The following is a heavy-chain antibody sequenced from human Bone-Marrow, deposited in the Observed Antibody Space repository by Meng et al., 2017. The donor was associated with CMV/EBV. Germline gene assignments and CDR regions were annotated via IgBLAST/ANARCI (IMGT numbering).Heavy chain of an antibody. D-gene: IGHD2-2*01. Sequence: GESLKISCVASGFTVNITHMNWVRQAPGKGLEWVSSISSSSSYIYYADSVKGRFTISRDNAKNSLYLQMNSLRAEDTAVYYCASVVVPAAFNYWGQGTLVTVSS. V-gene: IGHV3-21*01. CDR3: ASVVVPAAFNY. J-gene: IGHJ4*02. CDR2: ISSSSSYI. CDR1: GFTVNITH.